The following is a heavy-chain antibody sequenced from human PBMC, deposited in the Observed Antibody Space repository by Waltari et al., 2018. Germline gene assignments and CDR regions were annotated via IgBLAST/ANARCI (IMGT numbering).Heavy chain of an antibody. CDR3: ARGGITMIVGGSNYFDY. CDR1: GGTFSSYA. D-gene: IGHD3-22*01. J-gene: IGHJ4*02. CDR2: IIPIFGTA. V-gene: IGHV1-69*01. Sequence: QVQLVQSGAEVKKPGSSVKVSCKASGGTFSSYAISWVRRAPGQGLEWMGGIIPIFGTANYAQKFQGRVTITADESTSTAYMELSSLRSEDTAVYYCARGGITMIVGGSNYFDYWGQGTLVTVSS.